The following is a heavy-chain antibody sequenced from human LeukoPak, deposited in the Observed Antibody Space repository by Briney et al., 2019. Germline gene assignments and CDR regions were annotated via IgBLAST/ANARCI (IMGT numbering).Heavy chain of an antibody. J-gene: IGHJ4*02. V-gene: IGHV3-30-3*01. CDR1: GFTFSSYA. D-gene: IGHD5-18*01. CDR2: ISYDGSNK. Sequence: GGSLRLSCAASGFTFSSYAMHWVRQAPGKGLEWVAVISYDGSNKYYAYSVKGRFTISRDNSKNTLYLQMNSLRAEDTAVYYCARVKTAQLWLYESTFDYWGQGTLVTVSS. CDR3: ARVKTAQLWLYESTFDY.